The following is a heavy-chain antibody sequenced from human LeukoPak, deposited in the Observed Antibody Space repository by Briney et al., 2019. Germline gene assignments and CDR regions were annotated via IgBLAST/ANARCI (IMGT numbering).Heavy chain of an antibody. D-gene: IGHD2-15*01. CDR2: IYSGGST. CDR3: ARGAGCSGGSGYSDDYYGMDV. J-gene: IGHJ6*02. V-gene: IGHV3-53*04. Sequence: GGSLRLSCAASGFTVSSNYMSWVRQAPGKGLEWVSVIYSGGSTYYADSVKGRFTISRHNSKNTLYLQMNSLRAEDTAVYYCARGAGCSGGSGYSDDYYGMDVWGQGTTVTVSS. CDR1: GFTVSSNY.